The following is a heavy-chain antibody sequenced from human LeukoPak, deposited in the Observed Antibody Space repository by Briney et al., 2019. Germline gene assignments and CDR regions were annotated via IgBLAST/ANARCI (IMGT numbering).Heavy chain of an antibody. V-gene: IGHV4-59*01. D-gene: IGHD2-2*01. CDR1: GGSISSYY. CDR3: ARGGRIVVVPAAMRSTSYYYGMDA. J-gene: IGHJ6*02. Sequence: NPSETPSLTCTVSGGSISSYYWSWIRQPPGKGLEWIGYIYYSGSTNYNPSLKSRVTISVDTSKNQFSLKLSSVTAADTAVYYCARGGRIVVVPAAMRSTSYYYGMDAWGQGTTVTVSS. CDR2: IYYSGST.